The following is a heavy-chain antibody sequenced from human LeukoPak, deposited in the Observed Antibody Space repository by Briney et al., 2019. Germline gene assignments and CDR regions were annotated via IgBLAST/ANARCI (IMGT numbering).Heavy chain of an antibody. J-gene: IGHJ2*01. D-gene: IGHD4-17*01. CDR2: ISWNSGSI. CDR3: AKDSTDWYFDL. V-gene: IGHV3-9*01. Sequence: GGSLRLSCAASGFTFDDYAMHWVRHAPGKGLEWVSGISWNSGSIGYADSVKGRFTISRDNAKNSLYLQMISLRAEDTAFYYCAKDSTDWYFDLWGRGTLVTVSS. CDR1: GFTFDDYA.